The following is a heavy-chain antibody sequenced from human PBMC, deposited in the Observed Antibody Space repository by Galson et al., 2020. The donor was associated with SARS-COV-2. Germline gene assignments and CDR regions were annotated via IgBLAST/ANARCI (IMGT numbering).Heavy chain of an antibody. CDR2: INTGNGNT. J-gene: IGHJ6*03. CDR1: GYTFTNYN. Sequence: ASVKVSCKASGYTFTNYNIHWVRQAPGQRLEWMGRINTGNGNTKYSQKFQGRVTITGDTSASTAYMELSSLRSEDTAVYYCARFGPEDSRGYVLDFYYYYMDVGGKGTTVTISS. CDR3: ARFGPEDSRGYVLDFYYYYMDV. V-gene: IGHV1-3*04. D-gene: IGHD3-22*01.